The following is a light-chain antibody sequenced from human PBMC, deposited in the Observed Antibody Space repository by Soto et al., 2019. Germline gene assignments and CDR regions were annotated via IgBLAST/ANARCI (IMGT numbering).Light chain of an antibody. CDR3: QQYDNRLT. V-gene: IGKV1-33*01. CDR1: QDVRSY. Sequence: DIQMTQSPSSLSASVGARVTITCQASQDVRSYLNWYQQKPGKAPKLLIYDASNLETGVPPRFSGGGSGTDFTFTISSLKPEDIATYYCQQYDNRLTFGGGTKVDIK. J-gene: IGKJ4*01. CDR2: DAS.